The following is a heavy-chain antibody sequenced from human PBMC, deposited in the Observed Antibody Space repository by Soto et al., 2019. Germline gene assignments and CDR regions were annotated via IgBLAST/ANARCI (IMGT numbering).Heavy chain of an antibody. V-gene: IGHV4-39*01. J-gene: IGHJ6*02. CDR3: ARRIAAAKYYYYYAMDV. D-gene: IGHD6-13*01. Sequence: SETLSLTCTVSGGSISSSSYYWGWIRQPPGKGLEWIGSIYYSCSTYYNPSLKSRVTMSVDTSKNHFSLKLSSVTAADSAVYYCARRIAAAKYYYYYAMDVWGHGTTVTVSS. CDR1: GGSISSSSYY. CDR2: IYYSCST.